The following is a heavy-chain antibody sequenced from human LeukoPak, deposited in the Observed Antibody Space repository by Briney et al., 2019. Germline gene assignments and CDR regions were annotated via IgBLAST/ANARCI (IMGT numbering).Heavy chain of an antibody. V-gene: IGHV1-69*04. Sequence: SVKVSCKASGCTFSCYTISWVRQAPGQGLEWMGRIIPILGIANYAQKFQGRVTITADKSTSSAYMELSSLRSEDTAVYYCAREGAAPGGMDVWGQGTTVTVSS. D-gene: IGHD6-6*01. CDR3: AREGAAPGGMDV. CDR2: IIPILGIA. J-gene: IGHJ6*02. CDR1: GCTFSCYT.